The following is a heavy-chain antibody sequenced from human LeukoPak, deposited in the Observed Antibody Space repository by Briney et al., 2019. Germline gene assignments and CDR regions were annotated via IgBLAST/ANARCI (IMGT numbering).Heavy chain of an antibody. CDR3: ARQYSYDSSGYYPWDY. J-gene: IGHJ4*02. D-gene: IGHD3-22*01. CDR2: INSDGSST. Sequence: GGSLRLSCAASEFTFSSYAMNWVRQAPGKGLEWVSRINSDGSSTTYADSVKGRFTISRDNAENTLYLQMNSLRAEDTAMYYCARQYSYDSSGYYPWDYWGQGTLVTVSS. CDR1: EFTFSSYA. V-gene: IGHV3-74*01.